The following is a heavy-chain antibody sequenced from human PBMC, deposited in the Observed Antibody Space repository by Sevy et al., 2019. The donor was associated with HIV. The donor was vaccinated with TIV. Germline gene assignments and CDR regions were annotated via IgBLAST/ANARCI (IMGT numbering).Heavy chain of an antibody. V-gene: IGHV1-46*01. CDR2: INPSGGST. CDR3: ARGGYSSGPQGYYYYGMDV. J-gene: IGHJ6*02. D-gene: IGHD6-19*01. Sequence: ASVKVSCKASGYTFTSYYMHWVRQAPGQGLEWMGIINPSGGSTSYAQKFQGRVTMPRDTSTSTVYMELSSLRSEDTAVYYCARGGYSSGPQGYYYYGMDVWGQGTTVTVSS. CDR1: GYTFTSYY.